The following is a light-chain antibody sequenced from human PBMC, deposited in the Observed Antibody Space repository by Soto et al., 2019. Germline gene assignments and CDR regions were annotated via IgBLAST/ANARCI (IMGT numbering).Light chain of an antibody. J-gene: IGKJ1*01. Sequence: EIVMTQSPATLSVSPGGRATLSCRASQSISDTFAWYQQKPGQPPRILIYCGATRAPGFPARLIGSGSGTDVPLTISSMQSEDFAVYYCQQYNNWPWTFGQGTKVEIK. V-gene: IGKV3-15*01. CDR3: QQYNNWPWT. CDR2: CGA. CDR1: QSISDT.